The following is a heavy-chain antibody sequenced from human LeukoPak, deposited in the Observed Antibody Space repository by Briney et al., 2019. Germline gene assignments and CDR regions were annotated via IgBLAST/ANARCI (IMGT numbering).Heavy chain of an antibody. CDR2: ISSSSSTI. CDR1: GFTFSSYS. V-gene: IGHV3-48*04. J-gene: IGHJ3*02. Sequence: GGSLRLSCAASGFTFSSYSMNWVRQAPGKGLEWVSYISSSSSTIYCADSVKGRFTISRDNAKNSLYLQMNSLRAEDTAVYYCARDGMFVVVPAALYDAFDIWGQRTMVTVSS. CDR3: ARDGMFVVVPAALYDAFDI. D-gene: IGHD2-2*01.